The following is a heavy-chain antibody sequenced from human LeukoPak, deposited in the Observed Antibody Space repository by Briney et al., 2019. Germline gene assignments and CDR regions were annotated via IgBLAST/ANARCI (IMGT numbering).Heavy chain of an antibody. CDR1: GFTFSSYA. J-gene: IGHJ4*02. CDR3: ARDGKDSSGYYYDGY. Sequence: RPGGSLRLSCAASGFTFSSYAMHWVRQAPGKGLEWVAVISYDGSNKYYADSVKGRFTISRDNSKNTLYLQMNSLRAEDTAVYYCARDGKDSSGYYYDGYWGQGTLVTVSS. CDR2: ISYDGSNK. V-gene: IGHV3-30-3*01. D-gene: IGHD3-22*01.